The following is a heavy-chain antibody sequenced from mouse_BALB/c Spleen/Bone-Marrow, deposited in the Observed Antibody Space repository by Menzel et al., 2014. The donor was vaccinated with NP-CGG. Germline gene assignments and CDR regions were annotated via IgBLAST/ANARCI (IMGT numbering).Heavy chain of an antibody. CDR3: AKYGGLRYAMEY. CDR1: GFNIKDTY. V-gene: IGHV14-3*02. D-gene: IGHD2-4*01. CDR2: IDPANGNT. Sequence: EVKLMESGAELVKPGASVKLSCTASGFNIKDTYMHWVKQRPEQGLEWIGRIDPANGNTKYDPKFQGKATITADTSSNTAYLQLSSLTSEDSAVYYCAKYGGLRYAMEYWGQGATATVSP. J-gene: IGHJ4*01.